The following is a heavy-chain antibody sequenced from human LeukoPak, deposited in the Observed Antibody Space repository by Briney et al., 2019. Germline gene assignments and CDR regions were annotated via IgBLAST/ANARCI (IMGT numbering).Heavy chain of an antibody. V-gene: IGHV4-59*08. CDR3: ARLDSGDHGNIPH. Sequence: SETLSLTCTVSGGSLSPYYWTWIRQPPGKGLEWIGYIYHTGTTRYNPSINSRVTISVETSKNQFSLRLNSVTAADTAIYYCARLDSGDHGNIPHWGQGTLVTVSS. D-gene: IGHD1-26*01. CDR2: IYHTGTT. CDR1: GGSLSPYY. J-gene: IGHJ1*01.